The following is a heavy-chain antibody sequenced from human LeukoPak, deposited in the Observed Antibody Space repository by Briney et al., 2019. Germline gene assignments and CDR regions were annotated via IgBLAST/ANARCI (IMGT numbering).Heavy chain of an antibody. Sequence: SGPTLVKPTQTLTLTCTFSGFSLSTSGVGVGWMRQPPGKALEWPALIYWDDDKRYSPSLKSRLTITKDTSKNQVVLTMTNMDPVDTATYYCAHSKNTTVRGGLDYWGQGTLVTVSS. D-gene: IGHD3-10*01. CDR2: IYWDDDK. J-gene: IGHJ4*02. V-gene: IGHV2-5*02. CDR1: GFSLSTSGVG. CDR3: AHSKNTTVRGGLDY.